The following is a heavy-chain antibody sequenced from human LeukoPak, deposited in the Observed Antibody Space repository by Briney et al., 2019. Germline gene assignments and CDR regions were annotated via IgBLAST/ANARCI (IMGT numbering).Heavy chain of an antibody. CDR2: TNTNSGNT. CDR3: ARCPSGAMDY. Sequence: GASVKVSCKASGYTFTSYDINWVRQATGQGLEWMGWTNTNSGNTGYAQRFQGRVSITRNTSISTAYKELSSLRSEDTAVDYCARCPSGAMDYWGQGTLVTVSS. V-gene: IGHV1-8*03. J-gene: IGHJ4*02. CDR1: GYTFTSYD. D-gene: IGHD3-10*01.